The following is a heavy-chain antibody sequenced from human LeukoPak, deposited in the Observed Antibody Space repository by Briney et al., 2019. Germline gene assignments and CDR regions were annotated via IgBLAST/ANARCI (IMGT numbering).Heavy chain of an antibody. CDR1: GGSISSYY. CDR2: IYTSGST. D-gene: IGHD3-3*01. J-gene: IGHJ4*02. V-gene: IGHV4-4*07. Sequence: SETLSLTCTVSGGSISSYYWSWIRQPAGKGLEWIGRIYTSGSTNYNPSLKSRVTMSVDTSKNQFSLKLSSVTAADTAVYYCARDATYDFWSGYYGRYFDYWGQGTLVTVSS. CDR3: ARDATYDFWSGYYGRYFDY.